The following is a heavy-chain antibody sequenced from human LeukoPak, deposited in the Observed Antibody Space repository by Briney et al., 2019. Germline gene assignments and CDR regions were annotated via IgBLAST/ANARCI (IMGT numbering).Heavy chain of an antibody. Sequence: GGSLRLSCSVSGFTGSILYMSWVRQAPGKGLEWVSVIYSGSSTCYADSVKGRFTISRDNSKNTLYLQMNSLRAEDTAVYYCAKKIYGGPGFYFDYWGQGTLVTVSS. J-gene: IGHJ4*02. CDR2: IYSGSST. CDR3: AKKIYGGPGFYFDY. V-gene: IGHV3-53*01. D-gene: IGHD4-23*01. CDR1: GFTGSILY.